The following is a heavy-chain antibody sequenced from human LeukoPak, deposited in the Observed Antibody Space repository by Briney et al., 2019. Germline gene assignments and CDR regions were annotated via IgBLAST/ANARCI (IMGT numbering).Heavy chain of an antibody. J-gene: IGHJ4*02. D-gene: IGHD3-3*01. CDR2: IYYSGST. CDR3: ARDTSVRFSYGLPTD. V-gene: IGHV4-39*07. CDR1: GGSINSRSYY. Sequence: PSETLSLTCTVSGGSINSRSYYWGWIRQPPGKGLEWIGSIYYSGSTYHNPSLKSRVTISVDTSKNQFSLKLSSVTAADTAVYYCARDTSVRFSYGLPTDWGQGTLVTVSS.